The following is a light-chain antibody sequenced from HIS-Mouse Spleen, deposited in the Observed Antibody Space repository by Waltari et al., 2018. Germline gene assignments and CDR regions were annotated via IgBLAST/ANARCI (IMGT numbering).Light chain of an antibody. CDR2: EVS. CDR3: SSYTSSSTF. J-gene: IGLJ1*01. V-gene: IGLV2-14*01. Sequence: QSALTQPASVSGSPGQSITISCPGTSSDGGGYNYVSWYQQHPGKAPKLMIYEVSNRPSGVSNRFSGSKSGNTASLTISGLQAEDEADYYCSSYTSSSTFFGTGTKVTVL. CDR1: SSDGGGYNY.